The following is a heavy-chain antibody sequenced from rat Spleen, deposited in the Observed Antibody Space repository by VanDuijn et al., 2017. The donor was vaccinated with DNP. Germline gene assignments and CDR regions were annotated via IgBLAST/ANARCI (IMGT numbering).Heavy chain of an antibody. CDR3: ATSPGPNWFAY. J-gene: IGHJ3*01. CDR2: ITGGSGTT. V-gene: IGHV5-25*01. Sequence: EVQLVESGGGLVQPGRSMKLSCAASGFTFSDYNMAWVRQAPKKGLEWIASITGGSGTTSYRDSVKGRFTISRDNANRTLYLQMDGLRPEDTATYYCATSPGPNWFAYWGQGTLVTVSS. D-gene: IGHD1-4*01. CDR1: GFTFSDYN.